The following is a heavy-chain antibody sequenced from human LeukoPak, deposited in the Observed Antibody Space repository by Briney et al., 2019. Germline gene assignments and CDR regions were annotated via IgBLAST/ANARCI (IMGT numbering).Heavy chain of an antibody. D-gene: IGHD6-19*01. J-gene: IGHJ4*02. CDR1: GYSFTSYW. CDR3: ARRGQVGGWYAFDY. V-gene: IGHV5-51*01. CDR2: IYPDDSDT. Sequence: GESLKISCRGFGYSFTSYWIAWVRQMPGKGLEWMGIIYPDDSDTRYSPSFQGLVTFSADKSISTAYLQWSSLKASDTAMYYCARRGQVGGWYAFDYWGQGTLVTVSS.